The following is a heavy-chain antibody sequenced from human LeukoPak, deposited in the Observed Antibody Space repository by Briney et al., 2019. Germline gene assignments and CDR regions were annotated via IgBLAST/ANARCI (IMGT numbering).Heavy chain of an antibody. V-gene: IGHV4-38-2*02. Sequence: SETLSLTCTVSGYSISSGYNWGWIRQPPGKGLEWIGSIYHSGSTYYIPSLKSRVTISVDTSKNQFSLKLSSVTAADTAVYYCARDASGSYSSGYWGQGTLVTVSS. CDR1: GYSISSGYN. CDR2: IYHSGST. J-gene: IGHJ4*02. D-gene: IGHD1-26*01. CDR3: ARDASGSYSSGY.